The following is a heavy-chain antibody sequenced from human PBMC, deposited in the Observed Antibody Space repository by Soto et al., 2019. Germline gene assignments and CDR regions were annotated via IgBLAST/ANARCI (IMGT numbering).Heavy chain of an antibody. V-gene: IGHV5-51*01. CDR1: GYSFTSYW. CDR2: IYPGDSDT. Sequence: GESLKISCKGSGYSFTSYWIGWVRQMPGKGLEWMGIIYPGDSDTRYSPSFQGQVTISADKSISTAYLQWSSLKASDTAMYYCARSGILWGETPHTQGYYYYYYMDVWGKGTTVTVSS. CDR3: ARSGILWGETPHTQGYYYYYYMDV. D-gene: IGHD2-15*01. J-gene: IGHJ6*03.